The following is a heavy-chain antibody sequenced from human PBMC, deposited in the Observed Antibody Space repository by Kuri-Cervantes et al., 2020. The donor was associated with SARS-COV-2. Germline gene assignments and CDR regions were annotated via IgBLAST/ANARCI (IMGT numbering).Heavy chain of an antibody. Sequence: GESLKISCAASGFTFSSYAMTWVRQAPGKGLEWVSGLGGSGDVTYYADSVKGRFTISRDNSNNTLYLQINSLRGEDTAVYYCAKLFGVVVAGTLDYWGQGTLVTVSS. V-gene: IGHV3-23*01. CDR1: GFTFSSYA. J-gene: IGHJ4*02. CDR3: AKLFGVVVAGTLDY. D-gene: IGHD2-15*01. CDR2: LGGSGDVT.